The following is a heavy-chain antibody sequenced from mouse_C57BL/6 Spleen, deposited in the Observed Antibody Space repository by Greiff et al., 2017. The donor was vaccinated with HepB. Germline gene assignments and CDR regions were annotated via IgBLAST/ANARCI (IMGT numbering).Heavy chain of an antibody. CDR1: GYSFSSSW. J-gene: IGHJ3*01. Sequence: QVQLQQSGPELVKPGASVKISCKASGYSFSSSWMNWVKQRPGKGLEWIGRIYPGDGDTNYNGKFKGKATLTADKSSSTAYMQLSSLTSEDSAVYFCARDYYDYDKGSPVIAYWGQGTLVTVSA. CDR3: ARDYYDYDKGSPVIAY. CDR2: IYPGDGDT. D-gene: IGHD2-4*01. V-gene: IGHV1-82*01.